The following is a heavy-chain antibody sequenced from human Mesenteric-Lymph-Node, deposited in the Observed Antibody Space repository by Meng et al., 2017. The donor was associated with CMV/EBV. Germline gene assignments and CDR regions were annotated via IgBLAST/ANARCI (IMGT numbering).Heavy chain of an antibody. J-gene: IGHJ6*02. Sequence: SVKVSCKASGGTFSSYAISWVRQAPGQGLEWMGGIIPILGIANYAQKFQGRVTITADKSTSTAYMELSSLRSEDTAVYYCARGVVPAVDYYYGMDVWGQGTTVTVSS. D-gene: IGHD2-2*01. CDR1: GGTFSSYA. CDR3: ARGVVPAVDYYYGMDV. V-gene: IGHV1-69*10. CDR2: IIPILGIA.